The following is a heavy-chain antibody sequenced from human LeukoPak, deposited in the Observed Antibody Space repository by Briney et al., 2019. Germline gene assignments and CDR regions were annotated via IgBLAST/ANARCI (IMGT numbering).Heavy chain of an antibody. J-gene: IGHJ4*02. Sequence: GGSLRLSCAASGFTFRSYGCHWVRQAPGKGLEWVAVIWYDGRNKYYADSVKGRFTFSRDNSKNTVYLEMNSLRAEDTAVYYCTRAGQGSVLDYWGQGTLVTVSS. V-gene: IGHV3-33*01. D-gene: IGHD2-15*01. CDR3: TRAGQGSVLDY. CDR2: IWYDGRNK. CDR1: GFTFRSYG.